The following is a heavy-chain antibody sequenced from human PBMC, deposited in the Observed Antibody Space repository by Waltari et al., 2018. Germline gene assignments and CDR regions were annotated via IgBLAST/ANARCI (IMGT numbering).Heavy chain of an antibody. D-gene: IGHD2-21*02. CDR2: IYYTGST. Sequence: QVQLQESGPSLLKPSETLSLICTVSGGSISGFDWSWVRQPPGKGRDWIGYIYYTGSTNFISSLKSRVTMSVDTSKNQFSLKLSSVTAADTAFYYCARGGGGDWEWFDPWGQGTLVTVSS. CDR3: ARGGGGDWEWFDP. V-gene: IGHV4-59*01. CDR1: GGSISGFD. J-gene: IGHJ5*02.